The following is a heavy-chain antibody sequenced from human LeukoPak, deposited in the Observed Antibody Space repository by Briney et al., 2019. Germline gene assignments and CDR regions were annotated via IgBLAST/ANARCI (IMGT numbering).Heavy chain of an antibody. D-gene: IGHD2-2*01. V-gene: IGHV4-59*01. CDR2: IYYSGST. CDR1: GGSISSYY. J-gene: IGHJ4*02. CDR3: AREACSSTSCLLDY. Sequence: SETLSLTCTVSGGSISSYYWSWIRQPPGKGLEWIGYIYYSGSTNYNPSLKSRVTISVDTSKNQFSLKLSSVTAADTAVYYCAREACSSTSCLLDYWGQGTLVTDSS.